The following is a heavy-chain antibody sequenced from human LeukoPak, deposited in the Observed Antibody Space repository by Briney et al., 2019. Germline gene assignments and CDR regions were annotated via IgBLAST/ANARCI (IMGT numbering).Heavy chain of an antibody. CDR2: IYYSGTT. CDR1: GGSISSTYY. D-gene: IGHD2-15*01. Sequence: SETLSLTCTVSGGSISSTYYWDWIRQPPGKGLEWIGSIYYSGTTYYNPSLKSRVTISVDTSKNQFSLELSSVTAADTAVYYCARRYCSGGSCYSERGAFDIWGQGTMVTVSS. CDR3: ARRYCSGGSCYSERGAFDI. V-gene: IGHV4-39*07. J-gene: IGHJ3*02.